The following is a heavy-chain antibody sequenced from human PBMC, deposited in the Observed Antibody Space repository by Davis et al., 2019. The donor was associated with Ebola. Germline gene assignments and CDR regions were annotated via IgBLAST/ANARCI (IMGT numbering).Heavy chain of an antibody. CDR1: GFIFSDYY. Sequence: GGSLRLSCEASGFIFSDYYMSWIRQVPGKGLEWIAYISRTHSAYADSVKGRFTISRDNSKNTLYLQMNSLRAEDTAVYYCARRLELLAYWGQGTLVTVST. J-gene: IGHJ4*02. CDR2: ISRTHSA. D-gene: IGHD1-7*01. CDR3: ARRLELLAY. V-gene: IGHV3-11*01.